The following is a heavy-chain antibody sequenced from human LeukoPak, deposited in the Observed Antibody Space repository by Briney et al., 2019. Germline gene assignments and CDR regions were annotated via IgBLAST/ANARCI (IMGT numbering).Heavy chain of an antibody. CDR1: GYSFSGHY. Sequence: ASVKVSCKASGYSFSGHYMHWVRQAPGQGPEWMGWISPNSGGTNYAQKFQGRVTMTRDTSISTAYMELSRLRSDDTAVYYCARDRWRPLPSTITMVRGVTGAWFDPWGQGTLVTVSS. D-gene: IGHD3-10*01. V-gene: IGHV1-2*02. CDR3: ARDRWRPLPSTITMVRGVTGAWFDP. CDR2: ISPNSGGT. J-gene: IGHJ5*02.